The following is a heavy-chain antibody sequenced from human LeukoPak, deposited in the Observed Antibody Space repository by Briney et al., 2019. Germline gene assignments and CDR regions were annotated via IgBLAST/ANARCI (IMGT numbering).Heavy chain of an antibody. Sequence: SETLSLTCAVYGGSFSGYYWSWIRQPPGKGLEWIGEINHSGSTNYNTSLKRRVTISVDTSKNQFSLKLSSVTAEDTAVYYCARGRLVRQYFQNWGQGTLVTVSS. CDR3: ARGRLVRQYFQN. J-gene: IGHJ1*01. CDR2: INHSGST. CDR1: GGSFSGYY. V-gene: IGHV4-34*01. D-gene: IGHD6-19*01.